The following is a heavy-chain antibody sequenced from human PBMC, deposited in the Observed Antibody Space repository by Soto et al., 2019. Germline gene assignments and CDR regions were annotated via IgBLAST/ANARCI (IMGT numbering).Heavy chain of an antibody. J-gene: IGHJ4*02. V-gene: IGHV3-30*18. CDR3: AKDESPVKALNTLLDY. Sequence: QVQLVESGGGVVQPGRSLRLSCAASGFTFSSYGMHWVRQAPGKGLEWVAVISYDGSNKYYADSVKGRFTISRDNSKNTLYLQMNSLRAEDTAVYYCAKDESPVKALNTLLDYWGQGTLVTVSS. CDR1: GFTFSSYG. D-gene: IGHD4-4*01. CDR2: ISYDGSNK.